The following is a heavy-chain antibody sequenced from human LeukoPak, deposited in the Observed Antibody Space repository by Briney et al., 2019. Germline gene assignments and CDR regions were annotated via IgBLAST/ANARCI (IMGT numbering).Heavy chain of an antibody. Sequence: GGSVRLSCAASGFTFSSYYMNWVRQAPGKGLEGVSSISSSSSYIYYADSVKGRLPITRDNAKNSLYLQINSLRAEDTAVYYCARDQWLAPDYWGQGTLVTVSS. CDR2: ISSSSSYI. J-gene: IGHJ4*02. CDR3: ARDQWLAPDY. V-gene: IGHV3-21*01. D-gene: IGHD6-19*01. CDR1: GFTFSSYY.